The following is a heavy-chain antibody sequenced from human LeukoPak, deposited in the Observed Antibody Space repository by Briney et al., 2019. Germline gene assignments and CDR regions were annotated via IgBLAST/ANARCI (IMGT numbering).Heavy chain of an antibody. J-gene: IGHJ4*02. V-gene: IGHV4-39*07. CDR3: ARERRYYDSSGYWER. Sequence: SETLSLTCTVSGGSISSGSYFWGWIRQPPGKGLEWIGSFSYSGSTYYNPSLKGRVTISIDTSKNQFSLKLRSVTAADTAVYYCARERRYYDSSGYWERWGQGTLVTVSS. CDR1: GGSISSGSYF. CDR2: FSYSGST. D-gene: IGHD3-22*01.